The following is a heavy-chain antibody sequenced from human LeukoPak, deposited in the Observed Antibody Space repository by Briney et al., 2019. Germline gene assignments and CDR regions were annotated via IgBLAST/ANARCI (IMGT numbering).Heavy chain of an antibody. D-gene: IGHD3-10*01. V-gene: IGHV4-34*01. J-gene: IGHJ6*02. Sequence: GSLRLSCAASGFTFSSYAMSWVRQPPGKGLEWIGEINHSGSTNYNPSLKSRVTISVDTSKDQFSLELSSVTAADTAVYYCARVKRFGELLYYYYYYGMDVWGQGTTVTVSS. CDR2: INHSGST. CDR3: ARVKRFGELLYYYYYYGMDV. CDR1: GFTFSSYA.